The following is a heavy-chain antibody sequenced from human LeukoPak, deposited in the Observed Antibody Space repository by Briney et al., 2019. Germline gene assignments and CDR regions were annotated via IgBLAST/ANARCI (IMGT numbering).Heavy chain of an antibody. CDR3: ARESYGSGSYYILYFDY. J-gene: IGHJ4*02. Sequence: PGGSLRLSCAASGFTFSSYGMHWVRQAPGKGLEWVAVIWYDGSNKYYADSVKGRFTISRDNSKNTLYLQMNSLRTEDTAVYYCARESYGSGSYYILYFDYWGQGTLVTVSS. CDR2: IWYDGSNK. D-gene: IGHD3-10*01. CDR1: GFTFSSYG. V-gene: IGHV3-33*01.